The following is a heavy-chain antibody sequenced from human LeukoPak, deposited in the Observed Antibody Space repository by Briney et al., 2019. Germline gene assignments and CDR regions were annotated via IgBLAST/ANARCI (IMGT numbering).Heavy chain of an antibody. CDR1: GGSFSGYY. CDR2: INHSGST. CDR3: ARGPTYSSSSRAKTYRRVDP. Sequence: KPSETLSLTCAVYGGSFSGYYWSWIRQPPGKGLEWIGEINHSGSTNYNPSLKSRVTISVDTSKNQFSLKLSSVTAADTAVYYCARGPTYSSSSRAKTYRRVDPWGQGTLVTASS. V-gene: IGHV4-34*01. D-gene: IGHD6-6*01. J-gene: IGHJ5*02.